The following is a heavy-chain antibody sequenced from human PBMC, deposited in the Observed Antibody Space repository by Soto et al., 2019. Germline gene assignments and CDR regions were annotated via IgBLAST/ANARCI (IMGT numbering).Heavy chain of an antibody. CDR1: GYTFTGYY. J-gene: IGHJ6*02. V-gene: IGHV1-2*02. D-gene: IGHD1-26*01. Sequence: ASVKVSCKASGYTFTGYYVHWVRQAPGQGLEWMGWINPNSGDTYLTQRFQGRVTMNRDTSIGTAYMELRGLTSDDTAEYYCAKGGAIVAAGTRVYLYNAMDVWGQGTTVTVSS. CDR3: AKGGAIVAAGTRVYLYNAMDV. CDR2: INPNSGDT.